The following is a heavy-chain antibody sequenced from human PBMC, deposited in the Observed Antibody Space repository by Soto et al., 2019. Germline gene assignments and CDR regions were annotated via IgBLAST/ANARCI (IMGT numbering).Heavy chain of an antibody. V-gene: IGHV3-23*01. CDR3: AKDHVHGRWDFWSGPASDGMDV. J-gene: IGHJ6*02. CDR1: GFTFSSYA. Sequence: GGSLRLSCAASGFTFSSYAMSWVRQAPGKGLEWVSAISGSGGSTYYADSVKGRFTISRDNSKNTLYLQMNSLRAEDTAVYYCAKDHVHGRWDFWSGPASDGMDVWGQGTTVTVSS. D-gene: IGHD3-3*01. CDR2: ISGSGGST.